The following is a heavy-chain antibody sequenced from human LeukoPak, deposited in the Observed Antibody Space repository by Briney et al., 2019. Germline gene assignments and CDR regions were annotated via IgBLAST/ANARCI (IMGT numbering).Heavy chain of an antibody. Sequence: GGSLRLSWAASGFTFSSYGMHWVRQAPGKGLEWVAVIWYDGSNKYYADSVKGRLTISRDNSKNTLYLQMNSLRAEDTAVYYCARDSAIAAAGGLDYWGQGTLVTVSS. CDR2: IWYDGSNK. CDR1: GFTFSSYG. J-gene: IGHJ4*02. D-gene: IGHD6-13*01. V-gene: IGHV3-33*01. CDR3: ARDSAIAAAGGLDY.